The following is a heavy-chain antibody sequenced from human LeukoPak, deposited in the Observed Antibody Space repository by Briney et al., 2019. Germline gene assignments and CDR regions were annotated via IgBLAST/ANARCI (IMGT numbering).Heavy chain of an antibody. V-gene: IGHV1-69*04. CDR1: GGTFSSYA. Sequence: SVKVSCKASGGTFSSYAISWVRQAPGQGLEWMGRIIPILGIANYAQKFQGRVTITTDESTSTAYMELSSLRSEDTAVYYCATGTEYYDFWSGYYSRLSYDAFDIWGQGTMVTVSS. CDR3: ATGTEYYDFWSGYYSRLSYDAFDI. J-gene: IGHJ3*02. D-gene: IGHD3-3*01. CDR2: IIPILGIA.